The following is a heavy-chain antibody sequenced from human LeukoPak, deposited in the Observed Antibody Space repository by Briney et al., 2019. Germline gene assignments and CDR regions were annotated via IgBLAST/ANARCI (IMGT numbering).Heavy chain of an antibody. CDR2: ISYDGSNE. D-gene: IGHD6-19*01. CDR3: AKDHWEAVAGTNYFDY. Sequence: PGGSLRLSCAASGFTFSSYVMHWVRQAPGKGLEWVAIISYDGSNEYYADSVKGRFTISRDNSKNTLYLQMNSLRAEDTAVYYCAKDHWEAVAGTNYFDYWGQGTLVTVSS. J-gene: IGHJ4*02. CDR1: GFTFSSYV. V-gene: IGHV3-30*18.